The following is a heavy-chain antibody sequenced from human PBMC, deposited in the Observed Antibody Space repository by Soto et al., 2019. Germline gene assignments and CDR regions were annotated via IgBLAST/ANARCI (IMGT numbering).Heavy chain of an antibody. Sequence: ASVKVSCKASGGTFSSYAISWVRQAPGQGLEWMGGIIPIFGTANYAQKFQGRVTMTEDTSTDTAYMELSSLRSEDTAVYYCATEGTYYDILTGPNWFDPWGQGTQVTVSS. CDR3: ATEGTYYDILTGPNWFDP. J-gene: IGHJ5*02. V-gene: IGHV1-69*06. CDR2: IIPIFGTA. CDR1: GGTFSSYA. D-gene: IGHD3-9*01.